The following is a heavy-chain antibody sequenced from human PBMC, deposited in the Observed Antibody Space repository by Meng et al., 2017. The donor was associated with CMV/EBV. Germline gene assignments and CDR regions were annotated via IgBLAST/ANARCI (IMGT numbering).Heavy chain of an antibody. CDR1: GFTFSSYA. CDR3: AKDDLPKTVYYGSGSRHASIDY. CDR2: IYSGGSST. V-gene: IGHV3-23*03. J-gene: IGHJ4*02. D-gene: IGHD3-10*01. Sequence: GGSLRLSCAASGFTFSSYAMSWVRQAPGKGLEWVSVIYSGGSSTYYADSVKGRFTISRDNSKNTLYLQMNSLRAEDTAVYYCAKDDLPKTVYYGSGSRHASIDYWGQGTLVTVSS.